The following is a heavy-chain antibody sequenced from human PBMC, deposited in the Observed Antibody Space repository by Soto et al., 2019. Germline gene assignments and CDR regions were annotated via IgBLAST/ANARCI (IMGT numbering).Heavy chain of an antibody. CDR3: ARDLWGYCGADCYPLDV. J-gene: IGHJ6*02. D-gene: IGHD2-21*02. Sequence: PSETLSLTCTVSGGSISSGGYYWSWIRQHPGKGLEWIGYIYYSGSTYYKPSLKSRVTISVDTSKNQFSLKLSSVTAADTAVYYCARDLWGYCGADCYPLDVWGQGTTVTVS. CDR1: GGSISSGGYY. CDR2: IYYSGST. V-gene: IGHV4-31*03.